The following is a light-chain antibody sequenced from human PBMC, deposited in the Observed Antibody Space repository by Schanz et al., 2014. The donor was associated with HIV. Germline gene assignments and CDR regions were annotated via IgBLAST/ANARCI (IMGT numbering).Light chain of an antibody. CDR1: SSDVGDYNY. Sequence: QSVLTQPPSASGSPGQSVTISCTGTSSDVGDYNYVSWYQQHPGKAPKLMIYEVTKRPSGVPDRFSGSKSGNTASLAITGLQAEDEADYYCQSYDSSLSGSVFGGGTKVTVL. CDR3: QSYDSSLSGSV. J-gene: IGLJ3*02. CDR2: EVT. V-gene: IGLV2-8*01.